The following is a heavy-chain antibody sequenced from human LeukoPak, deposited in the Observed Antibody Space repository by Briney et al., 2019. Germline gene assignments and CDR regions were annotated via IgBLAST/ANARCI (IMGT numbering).Heavy chain of an antibody. CDR3: ANYVYDSGNRRFDY. Sequence: GGSLRLSCAASGFTFDDYAMHWVRQAPGKGLEWVSTISGRSETTYYSDSVKGRFTISRDNPKNTLYLQMNSLRAEDTAVYYCANYVYDSGNRRFDYWGQGTLVTVSS. D-gene: IGHD3-10*01. V-gene: IGHV3-23*01. J-gene: IGHJ4*02. CDR2: ISGRSETT. CDR1: GFTFDDYA.